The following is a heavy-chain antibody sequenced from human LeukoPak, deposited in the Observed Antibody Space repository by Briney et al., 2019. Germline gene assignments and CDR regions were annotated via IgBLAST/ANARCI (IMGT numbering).Heavy chain of an antibody. CDR3: ARVLVVVTGGPDAFDI. J-gene: IGHJ3*02. Sequence: GESLKISCKGSGYSFTSYWIGWVRQMPGKGLEWMGIIYPGDSDTRYSPSFQGQVTISADKSISTAYLQWSSLKASDTAMYYCARVLVVVTGGPDAFDIWGQGTMVTVSS. V-gene: IGHV5-51*01. CDR2: IYPGDSDT. CDR1: GYSFTSYW. D-gene: IGHD2-21*02.